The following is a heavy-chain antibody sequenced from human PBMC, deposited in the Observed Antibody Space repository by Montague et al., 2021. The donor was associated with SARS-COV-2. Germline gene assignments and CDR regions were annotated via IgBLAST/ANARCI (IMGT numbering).Heavy chain of an antibody. D-gene: IGHD2-21*02. CDR3: ASLGSPAYCGGDCYLRDYGMDV. Sequence: SETLSLTCTVSGGSITSSAYYWSWIRQSPGKGLEWIGTIYHSGNTYSNPSLKSRVTISMDTSKSQVSLKINSVTAADTAVYFCASLGSPAYCGGDCYLRDYGMDVWGQGTRVTVSS. J-gene: IGHJ6*02. CDR1: GGSITSSAYY. CDR2: IYHSGNT. V-gene: IGHV4-39*01.